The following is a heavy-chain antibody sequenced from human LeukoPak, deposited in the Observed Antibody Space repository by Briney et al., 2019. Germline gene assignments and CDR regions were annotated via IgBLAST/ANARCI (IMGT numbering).Heavy chain of an antibody. V-gene: IGHV4-4*07. CDR1: GGSISSYY. D-gene: IGHD5-12*01. CDR3: ARDVEAYSGYDSGQYWFDP. Sequence: SETLSLTCTVSGGSISSYYWSWIRQPAGKGLEWIGRIYTSGSTNYNPSLKSRVTMSVDTSKNQFSLKLSSVTAADTAVYYCARDVEAYSGYDSGQYWFDPWGQGTLVTVSS. CDR2: IYTSGST. J-gene: IGHJ5*02.